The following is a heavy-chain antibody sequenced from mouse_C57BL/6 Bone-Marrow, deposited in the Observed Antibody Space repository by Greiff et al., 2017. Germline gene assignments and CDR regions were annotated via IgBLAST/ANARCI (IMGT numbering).Heavy chain of an antibody. Sequence: QVQLQQSGAELVKPGASVKLSCKASGYTFTSYWMQWVKQRPGQGLEWIGEIDPSDSYTNDNQKFKGKATLTVDTSSSTAYMQLSSLTSEDSAVYDCTRDCSMDVWGTGTTVTVSS. V-gene: IGHV1-50*01. J-gene: IGHJ1*03. D-gene: IGHD2-10*02. CDR3: TRDCSMDV. CDR2: IDPSDSYT. CDR1: GYTFTSYW.